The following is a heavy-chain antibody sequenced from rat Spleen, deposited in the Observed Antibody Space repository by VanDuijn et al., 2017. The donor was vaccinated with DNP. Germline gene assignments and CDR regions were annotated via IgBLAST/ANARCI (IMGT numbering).Heavy chain of an antibody. Sequence: EVQLVESGGGLVQPGRSLKLSCAASGFTFSDYYMAWVRQAPTKGLEWVAYISYDGGSTYYGDSVKGRFTISRDNAKSTLYLQMNSLRSEDMATYYCARQGDHYYAMDAWGQGTSVTVSS. CDR1: GFTFSDYY. CDR2: ISYDGGST. D-gene: IGHD3-8*01. CDR3: ARQGDHYYAMDA. J-gene: IGHJ4*01. V-gene: IGHV5-22*01.